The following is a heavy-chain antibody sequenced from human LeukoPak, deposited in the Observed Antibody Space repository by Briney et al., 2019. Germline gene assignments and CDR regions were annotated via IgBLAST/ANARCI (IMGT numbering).Heavy chain of an antibody. V-gene: IGHV3-48*02. D-gene: IGHD3-22*01. J-gene: IGHJ4*02. CDR2: ITGSGGII. Sequence: PGGSLRLSCAASGFTFNTYGMNWVRQAPGKGLEWVSHITGSGGIIYYVDSVKGRFTVSRDNAKNSLYLQMNSLRDEDTAVYYCARDEYYDSSGYGRRAFDYWGQGTLATVSS. CDR3: ARDEYYDSSGYGRRAFDY. CDR1: GFTFNTYG.